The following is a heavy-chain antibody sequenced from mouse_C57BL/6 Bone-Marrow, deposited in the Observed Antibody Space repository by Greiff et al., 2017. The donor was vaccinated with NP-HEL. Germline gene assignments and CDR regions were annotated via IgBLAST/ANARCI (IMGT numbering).Heavy chain of an antibody. V-gene: IGHV1-42*01. J-gene: IGHJ3*01. CDR1: GYSFTGYY. Sequence: EVKLMESGPELVKPGASVKISCKASGYSFTGYYMNWVKQSPEKSLEWIGEINPSTGGTTYNQKFKAKATLTVDKSSSTAYMQLKSLTSEDSAVYYCARSSYPAWFAYWGQGTLVTVSA. CDR2: INPSTGGT. D-gene: IGHD2-10*01. CDR3: ARSSYPAWFAY.